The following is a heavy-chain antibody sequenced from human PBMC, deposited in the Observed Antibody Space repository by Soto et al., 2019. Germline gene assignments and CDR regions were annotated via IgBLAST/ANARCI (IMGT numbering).Heavy chain of an antibody. CDR3: ARGLGYYYGSGSYGTYYYYYGMDV. V-gene: IGHV4-4*07. CDR2: IYSTGTT. Sequence: PSETLSLTCTVSGGSITGHYWNWIRKPAGKGLEWIGRIYSTGTTNFNPSLKSQVTMSVDTSKNQFSLKLSSVTAADTAVYYCARGLGYYYGSGSYGTYYYYYGMDVWGQGTTVTVSS. D-gene: IGHD3-10*01. J-gene: IGHJ6*02. CDR1: GGSITGHY.